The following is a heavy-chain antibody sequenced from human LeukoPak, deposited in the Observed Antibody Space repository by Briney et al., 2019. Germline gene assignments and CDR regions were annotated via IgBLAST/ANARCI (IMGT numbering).Heavy chain of an antibody. CDR1: GGSISSGDYY. CDR3: ARFSSHDWYFDL. V-gene: IGHV4-30-4*01. CDR2: IYYSGST. J-gene: IGHJ2*01. Sequence: SQTLSLTCTVSGGSISSGDYYWSWIRQPPGKGLEWIGYIYYSGSTYYNTSLKSRVTISVDTSKNQFSLKLSSVTAADTAVYYCARFSSHDWYFDLWGRGALVTVSS.